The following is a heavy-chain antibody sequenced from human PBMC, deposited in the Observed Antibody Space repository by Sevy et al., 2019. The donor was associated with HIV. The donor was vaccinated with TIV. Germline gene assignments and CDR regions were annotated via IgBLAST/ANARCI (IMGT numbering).Heavy chain of an antibody. V-gene: IGHV3-23*01. Sequence: GGSLRLSCAASGFDFSIYSMSWVRQAPGKVLEWVSTLSFGCGKINYADSVKGRFTISRDNSKSSVYLQMNNMTVEDTAVYYCAREGCTKPHDYWGQGTLVTVSS. J-gene: IGHJ4*02. D-gene: IGHD2-8*01. CDR1: GFDFSIYS. CDR2: LSFGCGKI. CDR3: AREGCTKPHDY.